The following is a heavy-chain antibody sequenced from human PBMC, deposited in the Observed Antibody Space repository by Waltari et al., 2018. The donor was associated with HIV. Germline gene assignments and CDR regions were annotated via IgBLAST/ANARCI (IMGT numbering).Heavy chain of an antibody. V-gene: IGHV5-51*01. CDR3: VRHFFSGGSARAASGP. CDR2: RYTVDSDV. CDR1: VYTFTKYW. J-gene: IGHJ5*02. D-gene: IGHD2-15*01. Sequence: EAQLEQSGAKVKEPGESLKVPCTGSVYTFTKYWIGWVRQTPGKGLEYMGARYTVDSDVKCSPCFRGQVTISADVAMNSADLQWGRLRASDTSIYVCVRHFFSGGSARAASGPWGLGTAVTVSS.